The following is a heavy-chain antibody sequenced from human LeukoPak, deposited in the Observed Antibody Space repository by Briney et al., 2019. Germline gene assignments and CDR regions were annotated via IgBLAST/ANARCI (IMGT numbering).Heavy chain of an antibody. J-gene: IGHJ4*02. D-gene: IGHD6-13*01. CDR3: ARSSTQSQYFDY. Sequence: SETLSLTCTVSGGSISSYYWSWIRQPPGKGLEWIGYIYYSGSTYYNPSLKSRVTISVDTSKNQFSLKLSSVTAADTAVYYCARSSTQSQYFDYWGQGTLVTVSS. V-gene: IGHV4-59*08. CDR1: GGSISSYY. CDR2: IYYSGST.